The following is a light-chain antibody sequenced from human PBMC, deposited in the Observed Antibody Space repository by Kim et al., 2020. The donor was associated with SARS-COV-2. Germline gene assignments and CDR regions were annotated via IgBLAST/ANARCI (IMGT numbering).Light chain of an antibody. J-gene: IGLJ3*02. Sequence: QAGLTQPPSVSKGLRQTATLTCTGNSNNVGNEGAAWLQQHQGHPPKPLSYRNNNRPSGISERLSASRSGNTASLTITGLQPEDEADYYCAAWDSSLSGWVFGGGTQLTVL. V-gene: IGLV10-54*01. CDR3: AAWDSSLSGWV. CDR2: RNN. CDR1: SNNVGNEG.